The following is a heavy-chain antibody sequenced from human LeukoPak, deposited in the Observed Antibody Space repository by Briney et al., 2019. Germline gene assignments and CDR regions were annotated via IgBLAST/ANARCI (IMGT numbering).Heavy chain of an antibody. J-gene: IGHJ4*02. D-gene: IGHD5-18*01. CDR1: GFTFSSCA. V-gene: IGHV3-23*01. Sequence: GGSLRLSCAGSGFTFSSCAISWVRQAPGKGLEWVSVVSRSGGTTYYADSVKGRFTISRDNSENIVYLQMNNLRAEDTAVYYCAGRVTGYSSGYVYWGQGTLVTVSS. CDR3: AGRVTGYSSGYVY. CDR2: VSRSGGTT.